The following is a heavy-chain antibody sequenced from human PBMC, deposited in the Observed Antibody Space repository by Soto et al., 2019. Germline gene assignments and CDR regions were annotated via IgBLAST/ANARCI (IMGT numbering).Heavy chain of an antibody. J-gene: IGHJ5*02. D-gene: IGHD1-26*01. CDR2: ISPYDGDT. Sequence: QVQLVQSGVEVKKPGASVKVSCKASGYTFTTYGISWVRQAPGQGLEWMGWISPYDGDTNYADTLQGRVTLTTDTSTTTAYMELRSLRYDDTAMYYCARDHGGSYQADSFDPWGQGTLVIVSS. CDR3: ARDHGGSYQADSFDP. V-gene: IGHV1-18*01. CDR1: GYTFTTYG.